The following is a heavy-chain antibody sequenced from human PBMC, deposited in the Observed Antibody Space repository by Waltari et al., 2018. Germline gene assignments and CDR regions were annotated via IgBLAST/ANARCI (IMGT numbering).Heavy chain of an antibody. CDR1: GSPFTYYL. CDR3: ARYGLGGCNSAGCYVSFYYYGMDV. Sequence: EVQLVQSGAEVRNPGESLKIYCKAAGSPFTYYLMGGGRQLPGKSLEWMESIDPGDSDTRYRPSFQGHVTITADKSISTAYLQWSSLKASDTAMYYCARYGLGGCNSAGCYVSFYYYGMDVWGQGTTVTVSS. D-gene: IGHD2-2*01. CDR2: IDPGDSDT. J-gene: IGHJ6*02. V-gene: IGHV5-51*03.